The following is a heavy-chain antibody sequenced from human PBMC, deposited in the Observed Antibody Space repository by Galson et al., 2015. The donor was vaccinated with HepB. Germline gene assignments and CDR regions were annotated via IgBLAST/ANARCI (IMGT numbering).Heavy chain of an antibody. V-gene: IGHV1-18*04. D-gene: IGHD6-13*01. CDR3: ARDYPYSSSWYLAPPFVDY. CDR1: GYTFTSYG. J-gene: IGHJ4*02. CDR2: ISAYNGNT. Sequence: SVKVSCKASGYTFTSYGISWVRQAPGQGLEWMGWISAYNGNTNYAQKLQGRVTMTTDTSTSTAYMELRSLRSDDTAAYYCARDYPYSSSWYLAPPFVDYWGQGTLVTVSS.